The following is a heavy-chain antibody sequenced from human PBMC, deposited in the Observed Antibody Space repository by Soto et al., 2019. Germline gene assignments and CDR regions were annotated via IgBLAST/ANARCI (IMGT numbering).Heavy chain of an antibody. V-gene: IGHV1-18*01. CDR3: GRDTPPMDV. Sequence: ASVKVSCKTSGYTFTSYHISWVRQAPGQGLEWMGWISVYNGNTNYAQKLQGRVTMTTDTSTSTAYMELRSLRSDDTAVYYCGRDTPPMDVWGQGTTVTVSS. J-gene: IGHJ6*02. CDR1: GYTFTSYH. CDR2: ISVYNGNT.